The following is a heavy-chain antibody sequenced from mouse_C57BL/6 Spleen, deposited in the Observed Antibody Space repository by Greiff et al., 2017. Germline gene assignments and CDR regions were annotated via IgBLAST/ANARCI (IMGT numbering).Heavy chain of an antibody. CDR1: GFTFSNYW. CDR3: TERAYYSRGPFAY. D-gene: IGHD2-12*01. Sequence: EVKVEESGGGLVQPGGSMKLSCVASGFTFSNYWMNWVRQSPEKGLEWVAQIRLKSDNYATHYAESAKGRFTISRDDSKSSVYLQMNNLRAEYTEIYYCTERAYYSRGPFAYWGQGTLVTVSA. J-gene: IGHJ3*01. V-gene: IGHV6-3*01. CDR2: IRLKSDNYAT.